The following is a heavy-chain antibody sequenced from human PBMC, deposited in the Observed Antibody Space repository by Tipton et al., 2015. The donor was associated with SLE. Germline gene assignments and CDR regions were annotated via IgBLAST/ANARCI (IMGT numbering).Heavy chain of an antibody. Sequence: TLSLTCIVSGASISGYYWGWFRQPPGKGLEWIGYIYYSGSANYNPSLKSRVAISVDTSKNQFSLKLTSVTAADTAVYYCARDILQGYNYAYCFDSWGQGTLVTVSS. J-gene: IGHJ4*02. CDR1: GASISGYY. V-gene: IGHV4-59*13. CDR3: ARDILQGYNYAYCFDS. D-gene: IGHD5-18*01. CDR2: IYYSGSA.